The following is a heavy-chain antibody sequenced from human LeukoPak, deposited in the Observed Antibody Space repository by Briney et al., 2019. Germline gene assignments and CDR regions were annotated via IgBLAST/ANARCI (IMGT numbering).Heavy chain of an antibody. V-gene: IGHV3-7*03. CDR1: GFTFNNYW. D-gene: IGHD4-17*01. J-gene: IGHJ4*02. CDR3: AKLGTTVTTSVSY. CDR2: IKQDGNEK. Sequence: GGSLRLSCTASGFTFNNYWMNWVRQAPGKGLEWVANIKQDGNEKYYVDSVKGRFTISRDSAKNSLYLQMNSLRAEDTAVYYCAKLGTTVTTSVSYWGQGTLVTVSS.